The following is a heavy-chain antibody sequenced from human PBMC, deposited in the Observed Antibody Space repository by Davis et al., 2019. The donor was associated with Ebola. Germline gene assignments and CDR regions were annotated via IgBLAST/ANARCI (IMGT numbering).Heavy chain of an antibody. CDR2: ISYDGSDI. J-gene: IGHJ3*01. V-gene: IGHV3-30*18. D-gene: IGHD1-1*01. CDR3: AKLVGVTGTADHFDL. CDR1: GFIFSNFG. Sequence: PGGSLRLSCEASGFIFSNFGMHWVRQAPGKGLEWVGIISYDGSDIKYGDSVKGRFTISRDNSKNTLFLQMSSLTSDDTAVYYCAKLVGVTGTADHFDLWGHGTMVTVSS.